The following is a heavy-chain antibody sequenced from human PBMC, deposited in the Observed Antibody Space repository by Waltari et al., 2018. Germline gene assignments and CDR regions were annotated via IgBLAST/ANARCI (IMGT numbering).Heavy chain of an antibody. J-gene: IGHJ2*01. V-gene: IGHV3-74*01. CDR2: INSAGSTT. CDR1: GFTFSSYW. Sequence: EVQLVESGGGLVQPGESLRLSCAASGFTFSSYWMHWVRQAPGKGLVWVSRINSAGSTTTYTDSVKGRFTISRDNAKNTLYLQMNSLRAEDTAVYYCARVAVTTPWYFDLWGRGTLVTVSS. D-gene: IGHD2-21*02. CDR3: ARVAVTTPWYFDL.